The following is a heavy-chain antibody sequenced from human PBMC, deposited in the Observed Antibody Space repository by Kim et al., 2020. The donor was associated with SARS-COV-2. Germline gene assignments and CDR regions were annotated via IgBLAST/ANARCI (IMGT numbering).Heavy chain of an antibody. CDR2: INAGNGNT. V-gene: IGHV1-3*01. CDR1: GYTFTSYA. CDR3: ATPGSGKAFDI. Sequence: ASVKVSCKASGYTFTSYAMHWVRQAPGQRLEWMGWINAGNGNTKYSQKFQGRVTITRDTSASTAYMELSSLRSQDTAVYYCATPGSGKAFDIWGQGTMVTVSS. J-gene: IGHJ3*02. D-gene: IGHD3-10*01.